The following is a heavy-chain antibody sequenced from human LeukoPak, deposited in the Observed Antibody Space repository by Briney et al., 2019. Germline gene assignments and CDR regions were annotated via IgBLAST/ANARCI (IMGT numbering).Heavy chain of an antibody. Sequence: PSETLSLTCTVSGGSISNYIWSWIRQPPGKGLEWIGFIYASGTTSYNPSLKSRVTISVDTSKNQFSLKLNSVTAADTAVYYCSRSLMAGDYGGTDPWGQGTLVTVSS. V-gene: IGHV4-59*01. CDR2: IYASGTT. J-gene: IGHJ5*02. D-gene: IGHD4-23*01. CDR3: SRSLMAGDYGGTDP. CDR1: GGSISNYI.